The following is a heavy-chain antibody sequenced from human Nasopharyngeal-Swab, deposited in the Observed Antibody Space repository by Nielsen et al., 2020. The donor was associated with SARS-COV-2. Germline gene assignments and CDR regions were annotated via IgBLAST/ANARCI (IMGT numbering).Heavy chain of an antibody. CDR2: IYTSGST. CDR1: GGSISSGSYY. V-gene: IGHV4-61*02. Sequence: SETLSLTCTVSGGSISSGSYYWSWIRQPAGKGLERIGRIYTSGSTNYNPSLKSRVTISVDTSKNQFSLKLSSVTAADTAVYYCARDWMIAVAGYYYYYGMDVWGQGTTVTVSS. J-gene: IGHJ6*02. D-gene: IGHD6-19*01. CDR3: ARDWMIAVAGYYYYYGMDV.